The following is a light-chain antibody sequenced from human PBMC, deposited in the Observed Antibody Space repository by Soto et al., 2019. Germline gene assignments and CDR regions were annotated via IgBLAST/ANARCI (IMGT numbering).Light chain of an antibody. J-gene: IGKJ4*01. Sequence: EIVLTQSPATLSLSPGERATLSCRASQSVSSYLAWYQQKPGQAPRLLIHDASNRATGIPARFSGSGSGADFTLTISSLEPEDFAVYYCQQRSNWPSTFGGGTKVEIK. CDR3: QQRSNWPST. V-gene: IGKV3-11*01. CDR1: QSVSSY. CDR2: DAS.